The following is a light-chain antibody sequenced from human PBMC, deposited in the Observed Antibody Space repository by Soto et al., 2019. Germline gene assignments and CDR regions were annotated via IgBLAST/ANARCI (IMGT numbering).Light chain of an antibody. CDR3: SSYTASNTRQIV. J-gene: IGLJ1*01. V-gene: IGLV2-14*01. Sequence: QSALTQPASVSGSPGQSITISCTGTSSDVGGYNYVSWYQQHPGKAPKFMIYDVSNRPSGVPHRFSGSKSGNTASLTISGLPAEDEADYYCSSYTASNTRQIVFGTGTKVTVL. CDR2: DVS. CDR1: SSDVGGYNY.